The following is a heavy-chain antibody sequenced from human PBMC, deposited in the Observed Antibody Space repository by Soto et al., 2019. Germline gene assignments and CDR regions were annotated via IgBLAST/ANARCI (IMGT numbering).Heavy chain of an antibody. D-gene: IGHD3-22*01. Sequence: QVQLVQSGAEVKKPGSSVKLSCKASGDSFNTFAVTWVRQAPGQGLEWMGGIITNFDTPNYAQKFQGRVTIIADKSTSTPYMELSSLRSEDTAVYYCARPYDDSSGYYLWYFDYWGQGTLVTVSS. CDR3: ARPYDDSSGYYLWYFDY. V-gene: IGHV1-69*06. CDR1: GDSFNTFA. CDR2: IITNFDTP. J-gene: IGHJ4*02.